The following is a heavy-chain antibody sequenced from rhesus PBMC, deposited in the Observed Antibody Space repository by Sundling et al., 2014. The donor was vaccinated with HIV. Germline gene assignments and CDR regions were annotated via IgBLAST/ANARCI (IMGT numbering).Heavy chain of an antibody. CDR1: GGSISGYY. D-gene: IGHD1-44*01. V-gene: IGHV4-81*01. Sequence: QVQLQESGPGLVQPSETLSLTCAVSGGSISGYYWSWIRQPPGKGLEWIGNIDDYFAGTFYNPSLKSRVTISQDTSKNQFSLKLTAVTAADTAVYYCARSLVGMPGFDSWGQG. CDR3: ARSLVGMPGFDS. J-gene: IGHJ4*01. CDR2: IDDYFAGT.